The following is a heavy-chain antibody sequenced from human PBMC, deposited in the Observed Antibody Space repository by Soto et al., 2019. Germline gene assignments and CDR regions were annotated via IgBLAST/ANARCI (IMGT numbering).Heavy chain of an antibody. CDR3: ARAVNWNYDY. Sequence: TLSLTCTVSGGSIRIGGYYWSWIRQHPEKGLQCIGYIYPSGATSYNPSLKSRIAMSLDTSKNQFSLRLTSLTASDTAIYYCARAVNWNYDYWGQGTLVTVSS. CDR2: IYPSGAT. CDR1: GGSIRIGGYY. J-gene: IGHJ4*02. D-gene: IGHD1-7*01. V-gene: IGHV4-31*03.